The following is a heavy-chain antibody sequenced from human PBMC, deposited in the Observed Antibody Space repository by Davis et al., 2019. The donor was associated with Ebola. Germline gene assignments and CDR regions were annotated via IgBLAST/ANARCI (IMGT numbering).Heavy chain of an antibody. D-gene: IGHD3-9*01. J-gene: IGHJ4*02. V-gene: IGHV3-23*01. CDR1: GFIFRNYV. CDR2: ISGSGGTT. CDR3: ARLVIARFDY. Sequence: GGSLRLSCETSGFIFRNYVMSWVRQAPGKGLEWVSAISGSGGTTYYAGSVKGRFTISRDNSKNTLYLQMNSLRAEDTAVYYCARLVIARFDYWGQGTLVTVSS.